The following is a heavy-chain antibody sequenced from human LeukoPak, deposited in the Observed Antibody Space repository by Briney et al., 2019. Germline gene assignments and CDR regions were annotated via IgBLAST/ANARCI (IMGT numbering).Heavy chain of an antibody. CDR2: IYPVDSDT. J-gene: IGHJ3*02. CDR1: GYSFTSYW. V-gene: IGHV5-51*01. CDR3: ARGDYYVLRGLFDI. Sequence: GEPLKISCKGSGYSFTSYWIGWVRQMPGKGLEWMGIIYPVDSDTRYSPSFQGQVTISADKSISTAYLQWSSLKASDTAMYYCARGDYYVLRGLFDIWGQGTRDPVSS. D-gene: IGHD3-10*02.